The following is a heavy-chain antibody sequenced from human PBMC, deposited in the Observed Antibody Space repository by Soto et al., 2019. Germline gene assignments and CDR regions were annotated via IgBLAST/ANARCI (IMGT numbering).Heavy chain of an antibody. D-gene: IGHD3-16*01. J-gene: IGHJ6*03. CDR1: GSTFTSYG. CDR2: ISAYNGNT. Sequence: ASVKVSCKASGSTFTSYGISWVRQAPGQGLEWMGWISAYNGNTNYAQKLQGRVTMTTDTSTSTAYMELRSLRSDDTAMYYCAREAGLFPQINYYMDVWGKGTTVTVSS. CDR3: AREAGLFPQINYYMDV. V-gene: IGHV1-18*01.